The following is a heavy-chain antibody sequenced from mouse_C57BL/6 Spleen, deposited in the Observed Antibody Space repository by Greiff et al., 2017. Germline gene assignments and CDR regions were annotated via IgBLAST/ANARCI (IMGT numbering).Heavy chain of an antibody. Sequence: QVQLQQPGAELVMPGASVKLSCKASGYTFTSYWMHWVKQRPGQGLEWIGEIDPSDSYTNYNQKFKGKSTLTVDKSSSTAYMQLSSLTSEDSAVYYCARGGLYRFAYGGQGTLVTVSA. CDR3: ARGGLYRFAY. D-gene: IGHD2-12*01. V-gene: IGHV1-69*01. CDR1: GYTFTSYW. CDR2: IDPSDSYT. J-gene: IGHJ3*01.